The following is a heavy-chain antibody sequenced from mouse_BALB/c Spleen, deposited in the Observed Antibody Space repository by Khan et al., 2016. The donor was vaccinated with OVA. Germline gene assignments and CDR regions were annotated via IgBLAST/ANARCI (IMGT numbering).Heavy chain of an antibody. CDR3: IRTPGYYGSGYFDY. CDR2: ISSGGSYT. Sequence: EVELVESGGGLVKPGGSLKLSCEASGFTFSSYAMSWVRQTPEKRLVWVATISSGGSYTFYPDNAKGRFTISRDTANNTLYLQMSSLRSEDTAIYYGIRTPGYYGSGYFDYWGQGTALTVSS. J-gene: IGHJ2*01. CDR1: GFTFSSYA. D-gene: IGHD1-1*01. V-gene: IGHV5-9-3*01.